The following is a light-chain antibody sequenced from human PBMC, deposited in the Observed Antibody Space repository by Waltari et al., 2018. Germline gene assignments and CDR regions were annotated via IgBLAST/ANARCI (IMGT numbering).Light chain of an antibody. J-gene: IGLJ3*02. V-gene: IGLV3-1*01. CDR2: QDN. CDR3: QAWDSNVAV. CDR1: RLGDKY. Sequence: SFELIQPPSESVSPGRTASGSRSGERLGDKYVYWYQQKPGQSPMLVMFQDNKRPSGIPERFSGSNSGNTATLTISETQAIDEADYYCQAWDSNVAVFGRGTKVTVL.